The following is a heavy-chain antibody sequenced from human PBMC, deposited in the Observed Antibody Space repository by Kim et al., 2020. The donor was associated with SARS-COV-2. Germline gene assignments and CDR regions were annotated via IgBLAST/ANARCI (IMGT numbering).Heavy chain of an antibody. D-gene: IGHD3-3*01. J-gene: IGHJ4*02. CDR1: GYTFTSYG. CDR3: AREGGRTIFGVVIRANFAY. Sequence: ASVTVSCKASGYTFTSYGISWVRQAPGQGLEWMGWISAYNCNTNYAQKLQGRVTMTTDTSTSTAYMELRSLRSDDTAVYYCAREGGRTIFGVVIRANFAYWGQGTLVTVSS. CDR2: ISAYNCNT. V-gene: IGHV1-18*01.